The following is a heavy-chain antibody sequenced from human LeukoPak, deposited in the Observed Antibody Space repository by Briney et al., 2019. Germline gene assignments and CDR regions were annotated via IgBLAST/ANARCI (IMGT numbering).Heavy chain of an antibody. D-gene: IGHD3-10*01. J-gene: IGHJ4*02. V-gene: IGHV4-34*01. CDR2: INHVGST. CDR3: ARRLIIRGRFND. CDR1: GGSFTDCF. Sequence: KPSETLSLTCGVYGGSFTDCFWSWVRQPPGKRLEWIGEINHVGSTNYNPSLKSRVTLSVDKSTNQVSLNLTSVTVAATAVYYCARRLIIRGRFNDWGQGTLVTVSS.